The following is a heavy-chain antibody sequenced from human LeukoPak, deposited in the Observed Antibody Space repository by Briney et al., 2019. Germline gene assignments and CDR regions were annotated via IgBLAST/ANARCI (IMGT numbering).Heavy chain of an antibody. CDR2: IRYSGST. CDR3: ATSDTVSTYNWFDL. CDR1: GGSISSNTYF. V-gene: IGHV4-39*01. Sequence: SETLSLTCTVSGGSISSNTYFWGWIRRPPGKGLEWIGSIRYSGSTYYNPSLKSRVTISVDTSNNQFSLHLTSLTAADTAVYYCATSDTVSTYNWFDLWGPGTLVTVS. J-gene: IGHJ5*02. D-gene: IGHD5/OR15-5a*01.